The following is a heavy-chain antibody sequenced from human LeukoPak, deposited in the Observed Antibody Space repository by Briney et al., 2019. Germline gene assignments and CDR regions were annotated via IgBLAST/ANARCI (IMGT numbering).Heavy chain of an antibody. V-gene: IGHV4-39*01. CDR1: GGSISSSSYY. CDR2: IYYSGST. J-gene: IGHJ5*02. Sequence: SETLSLTCTVSGGSISSSSYYWGWIRQSPGKGLEWIGSIYYSGSTYYNPSLKSRVTISVDTSKNQFSLKLSSVTAADTAVYYCARLTLLCSSTTCYRGNWFDPWGQGTLVTVSS. D-gene: IGHD2-2*02. CDR3: ARLTLLCSSTTCYRGNWFDP.